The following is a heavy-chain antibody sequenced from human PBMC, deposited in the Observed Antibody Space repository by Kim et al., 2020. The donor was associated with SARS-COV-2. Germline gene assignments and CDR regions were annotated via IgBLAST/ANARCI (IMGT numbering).Heavy chain of an antibody. D-gene: IGHD3-16*01. Sequence: KYSQKCQGRITISRDTSAKTAYMELRSLTTKDTAFYYCVRDMNPTVYDYWGQGTLVTVSS. J-gene: IGHJ4*02. V-gene: IGHV1-3*01. CDR3: VRDMNPTVYDY.